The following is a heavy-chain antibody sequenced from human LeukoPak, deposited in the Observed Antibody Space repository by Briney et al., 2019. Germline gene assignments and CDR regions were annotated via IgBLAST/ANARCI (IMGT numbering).Heavy chain of an antibody. Sequence: PGGSLRLSCAASGFTFSSYSMNWVRQAPGKGLEWFSYISSSSGTIYYADSVKGRFTISRDNAKNSLYLQMNSLRDEDTAVYYCARTYYDFWSGEAYFDYWGQGTLVTVSS. J-gene: IGHJ4*02. CDR2: ISSSSGTI. D-gene: IGHD3-3*01. CDR1: GFTFSSYS. CDR3: ARTYYDFWSGEAYFDY. V-gene: IGHV3-48*02.